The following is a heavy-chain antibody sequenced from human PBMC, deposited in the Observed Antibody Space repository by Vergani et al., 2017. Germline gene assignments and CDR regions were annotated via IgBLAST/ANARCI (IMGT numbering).Heavy chain of an antibody. CDR1: GDSIFSGNYY. Sequence: QVQLQESGPGLVKPSQTLSLTCAVSGDSIFSGNYYWNWIRQPAENELEWIGRIYTTGSTDYNPSLKRRVTMSLDSSRSHFSLRLSSVTAADTAIYFCARGSTHWKQGGFDIWGQGTKVTVSS. J-gene: IGHJ3*02. V-gene: IGHV4-61*02. D-gene: IGHD1-1*01. CDR3: ARGSTHWKQGGFDI. CDR2: IYTTGST.